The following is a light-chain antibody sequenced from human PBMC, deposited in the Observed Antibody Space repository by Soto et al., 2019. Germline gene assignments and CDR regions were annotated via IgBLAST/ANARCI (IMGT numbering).Light chain of an antibody. CDR2: KAS. CDR3: QQYGSYSYT. V-gene: IGKV1-5*03. CDR1: QSINSR. Sequence: DIQMTQSPSTLSASVGDRVTITCRASQSINSRLAWYQQKPGKAPNLLIYKASTLESGGPSRFSGSGSGTEFTLTIRSLQSDDFATYYCQQYGSYSYTLGQGTKLEVK. J-gene: IGKJ2*01.